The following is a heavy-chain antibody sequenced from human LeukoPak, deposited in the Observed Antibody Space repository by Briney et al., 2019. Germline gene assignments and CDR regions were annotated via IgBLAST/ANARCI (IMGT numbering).Heavy chain of an antibody. CDR3: AGGGNCSSTSCYRY. CDR1: GGTFSSYT. CDR2: IIPILGIA. J-gene: IGHJ4*02. Sequence: ASAKVSCKASGGTFSSYTIGWVRQAPGQGLEWMGRIIPILGIANYAQKFQGRVTITADKSTSTAYMELSSLRSEDTAVYYCAGGGNCSSTSCYRYWGQGTLVTVSS. V-gene: IGHV1-69*02. D-gene: IGHD2-2*01.